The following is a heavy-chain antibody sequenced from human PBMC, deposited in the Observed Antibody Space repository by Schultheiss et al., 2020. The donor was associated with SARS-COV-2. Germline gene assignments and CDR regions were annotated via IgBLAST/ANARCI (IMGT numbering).Heavy chain of an antibody. D-gene: IGHD3/OR15-3a*01. CDR1: GGSFSDYY. Sequence: SEALSLTCTVSGGSFSDYYWTWIRQHPGKGLEWIGHISNRGSTYYNPSLKSRVNISLDTSKNQFSLEVTSVITADTAVYYCARDLRGLVDAFDVWGQGTVVTVSS. V-gene: IGHV4-31*03. CDR3: ARDLRGLVDAFDV. J-gene: IGHJ3*01. CDR2: ISNRGST.